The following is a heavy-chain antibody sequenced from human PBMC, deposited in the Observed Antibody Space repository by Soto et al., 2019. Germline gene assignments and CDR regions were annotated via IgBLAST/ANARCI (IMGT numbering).Heavy chain of an antibody. CDR2: ISGSGGTT. Sequence: EVQLLESGGGLVQPGRSLRLSCAASGFTFSNYAMSWVRQAPGQGLDWVSAISGSGGTTYYADSVKGRFTIYRDNSKKTLFLQMNSLRAEDAAVYYCAKFFVETGSNSGWPWSFHYWGQGTLVTVSS. J-gene: IGHJ4*02. D-gene: IGHD6-25*01. V-gene: IGHV3-23*01. CDR3: AKFFVETGSNSGWPWSFHY. CDR1: GFTFSNYA.